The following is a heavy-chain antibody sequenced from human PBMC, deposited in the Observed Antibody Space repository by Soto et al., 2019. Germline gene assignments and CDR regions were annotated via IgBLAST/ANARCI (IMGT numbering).Heavy chain of an antibody. CDR1: GGSISSSNYY. Sequence: QLQLQESGPGLVKPSETLSLTCTVSGGSISSSNYYWGWIRQPPGKGLEWIGSIYYSGSTYYNPSLKNRVTISVDTSKNQFSLKLSSVTAADTAVYYCATQEVGGSYVYTFDPWGQGTLVTVSS. D-gene: IGHD1-26*01. CDR2: IYYSGST. V-gene: IGHV4-39*01. J-gene: IGHJ5*02. CDR3: ATQEVGGSYVYTFDP.